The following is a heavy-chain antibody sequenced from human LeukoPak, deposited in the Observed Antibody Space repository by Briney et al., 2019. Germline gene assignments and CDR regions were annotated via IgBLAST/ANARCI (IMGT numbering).Heavy chain of an antibody. CDR2: INWNGGST. Sequence: GGSLRLSCAASGFTFDDYGMSWVRQAPGKGLEWVSGINWNGGSTGYADSVKGRFTISRDNAKNSLYLQMNSLRAEDTALYYCARTIFGVVNDYYYMDVWGKGTTVTVSS. V-gene: IGHV3-20*04. J-gene: IGHJ6*03. D-gene: IGHD3-3*01. CDR3: ARTIFGVVNDYYYMDV. CDR1: GFTFDDYG.